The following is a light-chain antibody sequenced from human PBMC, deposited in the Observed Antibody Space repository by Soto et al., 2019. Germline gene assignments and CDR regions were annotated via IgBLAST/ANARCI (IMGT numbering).Light chain of an antibody. CDR3: HHFGSPQT. Sequence: DIVLTQSPGTLSLSPGDRASLSCRASESVRSTYLSWYQQKAGQAPRLLINGASNRAAGIPVRFAGSGSGTDFTLTIDRLEPEDFAVYYCHHFGSPQTFGQATKVEI. CDR1: ESVRSTY. CDR2: GAS. V-gene: IGKV3-20*01. J-gene: IGKJ1*01.